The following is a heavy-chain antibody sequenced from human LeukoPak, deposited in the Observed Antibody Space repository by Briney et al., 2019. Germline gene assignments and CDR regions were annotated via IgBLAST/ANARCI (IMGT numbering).Heavy chain of an antibody. Sequence: GGSLRLSCAASGFTFSSYSMNWVRQAPGKGLEWVSSVSSSSSYIYYADSVKGRFTISRDNAKNSLYLQMNSLRAEDTAVYYCARDLTDSSGYYYFDYWGQGTLVTVSS. V-gene: IGHV3-21*01. CDR1: GFTFSSYS. CDR2: VSSSSSYI. CDR3: ARDLTDSSGYYYFDY. D-gene: IGHD3-22*01. J-gene: IGHJ4*02.